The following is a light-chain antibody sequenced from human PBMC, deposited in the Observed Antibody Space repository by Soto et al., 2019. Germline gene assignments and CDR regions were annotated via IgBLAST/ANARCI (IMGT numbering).Light chain of an antibody. Sequence: QSALTQPRSVSGSPGQSVTISCTGTYSDVGLYDYLSWYQQHPGKAPKLIISDVTKRPSGVPDRFSGSKSGNTASLTISGLQAEDEADYYCCSYAGTYTYVFGSGTQLTGL. J-gene: IGLJ1*01. CDR2: DVT. V-gene: IGLV2-11*01. CDR1: YSDVGLYDY. CDR3: CSYAGTYTYV.